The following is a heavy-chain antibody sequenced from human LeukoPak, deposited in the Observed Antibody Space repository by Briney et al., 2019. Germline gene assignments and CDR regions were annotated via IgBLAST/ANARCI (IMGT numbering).Heavy chain of an antibody. D-gene: IGHD2-15*01. CDR1: GFPFSSHG. J-gene: IGHJ4*02. CDR2: IYTSGST. CDR3: ARNSCPSGTCYDNRGYFDY. V-gene: IGHV4-4*07. Sequence: PGGSLRLSCAGSGFPFSSHGMNWVRQPAGKGLEWIGRIYTSGSTNYNPSLKSRVTISVDTSKNQFSLKLSSVTAADTAVYYCARNSCPSGTCYDNRGYFDYWGQGTLVTVSS.